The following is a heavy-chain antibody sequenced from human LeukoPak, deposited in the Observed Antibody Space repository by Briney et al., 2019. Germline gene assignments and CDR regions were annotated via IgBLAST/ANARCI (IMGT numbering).Heavy chain of an antibody. CDR2: ISGSGGST. Sequence: GGSLRLSCAASGFTFSSYAMSWVRQAPGKGLEWVSAISGSGGSTYYADSVKGRFTISRDNSKNTLYLQMNSLRAEDTAVYYCARTITMIVVVITRGFDYWGQGTLVTVSS. CDR1: GFTFSSYA. J-gene: IGHJ4*02. CDR3: ARTITMIVVVITRGFDY. D-gene: IGHD3-22*01. V-gene: IGHV3-23*01.